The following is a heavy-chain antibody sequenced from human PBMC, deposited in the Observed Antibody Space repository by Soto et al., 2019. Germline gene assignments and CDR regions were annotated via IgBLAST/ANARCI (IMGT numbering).Heavy chain of an antibody. D-gene: IGHD2-8*01. CDR1: GGSFSGYY. J-gene: IGHJ4*02. V-gene: IGHV4-34*01. CDR2: INHSGST. CDR3: ARDGLGYCTNGVCSHQYYFDY. Sequence: SETLSLTCAVYGGSFSGYYWSWIRQPPGKGLEWIGEINHSGSTNYNPSLKSRVTISVDTSKNQFSLKLSSVTAADTAVYYCARDGLGYCTNGVCSHQYYFDYWGQGTLVPVSS.